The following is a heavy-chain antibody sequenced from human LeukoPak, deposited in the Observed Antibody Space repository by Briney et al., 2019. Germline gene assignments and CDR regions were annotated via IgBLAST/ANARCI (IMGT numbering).Heavy chain of an antibody. D-gene: IGHD1-26*01. J-gene: IGHJ2*01. CDR1: GGSISSYY. CDR3: ARGLKSGSYYGYFDL. V-gene: IGHV4-4*07. CDR2: IYTSGST. Sequence: PSETLSLTCTVSGGSISSYYWSWIRQPAGKGLEWIGRIYTSGSTNYNPSPKSRVTISVDKSKNQFSLKLSSVTAADTAVYYCARGLKSGSYYGYFDLWGRGTLVTVSS.